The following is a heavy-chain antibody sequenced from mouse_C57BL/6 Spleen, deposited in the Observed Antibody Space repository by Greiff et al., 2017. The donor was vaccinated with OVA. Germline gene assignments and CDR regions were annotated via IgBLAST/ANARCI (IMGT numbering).Heavy chain of an antibody. CDR1: GYTFTSYW. V-gene: IGHV1-55*01. D-gene: IGHD1-1*01. Sequence: QVQLQQPGAELVKPGASVKMSCKASGYTFTSYWITWVKQRPGQGLEWIGDIYPGSGSTNYNEKFKSKATLTVDTSSSTAYMQLSSLTSEDSAVYYCARNYYGSTYEGFAYWGKGTLVTVSA. CDR2: IYPGSGST. CDR3: ARNYYGSTYEGFAY. J-gene: IGHJ3*01.